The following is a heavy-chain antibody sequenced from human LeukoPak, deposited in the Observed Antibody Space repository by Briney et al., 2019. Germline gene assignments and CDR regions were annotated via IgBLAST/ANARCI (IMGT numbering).Heavy chain of an antibody. D-gene: IGHD3-22*01. V-gene: IGHV1-18*01. CDR3: ARPHNYDSSGYQDDAFDI. Sequence: ASVKVSCKAFGYTFSTYGISWVRQAPGQGLEWMGWISVYNGYTNYAQKVQGRVAMTTDTSTATAYMELRSLRSDDTAVYYCARPHNYDSSGYQDDAFDIWGQGTMVTVSS. CDR2: ISVYNGYT. CDR1: GYTFSTYG. J-gene: IGHJ3*02.